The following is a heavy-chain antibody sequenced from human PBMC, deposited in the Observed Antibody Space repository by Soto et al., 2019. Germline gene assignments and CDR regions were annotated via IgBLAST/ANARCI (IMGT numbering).Heavy chain of an antibody. Sequence: SETLSLTCTVSGGSISSSSYYWGWIRQPPGKGLEWIGSIYYSGSTYYNPSLKSRVTISVDTSKNQFSLKLSSVTAADTAVYYCARHVSHPAILTGYPDYWGQGTLVTVSS. D-gene: IGHD3-9*01. CDR1: GGSISSSSYY. J-gene: IGHJ4*02. CDR3: ARHVSHPAILTGYPDY. V-gene: IGHV4-39*01. CDR2: IYYSGST.